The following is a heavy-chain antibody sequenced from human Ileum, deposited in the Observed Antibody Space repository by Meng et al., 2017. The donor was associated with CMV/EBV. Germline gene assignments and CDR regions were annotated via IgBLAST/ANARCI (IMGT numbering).Heavy chain of an antibody. CDR3: ARVYSSSSGKAADY. J-gene: IGHJ4*02. D-gene: IGHD6-6*01. CDR2: ISSSGSTI. Sequence: GESLKISCAASGFTFSTYEMNWVRQAPGKGLELVSYISSSGSTIYYADSVKGRFTISRDHAKNSLFLQMNSLRADDTAVYYCARVYSSSSGKAADYWGQGTLVTVSS. CDR1: GFTFSTYE. V-gene: IGHV3-48*03.